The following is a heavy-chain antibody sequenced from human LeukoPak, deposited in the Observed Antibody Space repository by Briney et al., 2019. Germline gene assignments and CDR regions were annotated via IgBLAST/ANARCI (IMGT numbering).Heavy chain of an antibody. D-gene: IGHD4-17*01. J-gene: IGHJ1*01. CDR1: GYTFTSYD. CDR2: MNPNSGNT. CDR3: ARAPSYGDQPTGFQH. V-gene: IGHV1-8*01. Sequence: ASVKVSSKASGYTFTSYDINWVRQATGQGLEWMGWMNPNSGNTGYAQKFQGRVTMTRNTSISTAYMELSSLRSEDTAVYYCARAPSYGDQPTGFQHWGQGTLVTVSS.